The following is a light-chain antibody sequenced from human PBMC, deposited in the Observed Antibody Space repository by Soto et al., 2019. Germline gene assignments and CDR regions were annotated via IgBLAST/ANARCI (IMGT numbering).Light chain of an antibody. CDR2: AAS. CDR1: QSISSY. J-gene: IGKJ2*01. V-gene: IGKV1-39*01. CDR3: QQSYSTPQT. Sequence: DIQMTQSPSSLSASVGDRVTITSRARQSISSYLNWYQQKPGKAPKLLIYAASSLQSGVPSRFSGSGSGTDFTLTISSLQPEDFATYYCQQSYSTPQTFGQGTKLEIK.